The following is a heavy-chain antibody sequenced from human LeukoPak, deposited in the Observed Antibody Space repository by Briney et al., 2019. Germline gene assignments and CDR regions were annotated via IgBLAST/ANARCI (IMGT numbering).Heavy chain of an antibody. CDR3: ARSQNYYGSGDY. V-gene: IGHV4-61*03. D-gene: IGHD3-10*01. CDR1: GDSVSNGNYY. J-gene: IGHJ4*02. Sequence: PSETLSLTCTVSGDSVSNGNYYWSWLRQPPGKALEWIGYIYYTGNTYYNPSLEGRVTISVDTSRNHFSVKLSSVTATDTAVYYCARSQNYYGSGDYWSQGTLVTVSS. CDR2: IYYTGNT.